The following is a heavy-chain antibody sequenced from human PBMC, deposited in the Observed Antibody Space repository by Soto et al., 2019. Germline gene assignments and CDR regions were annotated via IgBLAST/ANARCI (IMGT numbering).Heavy chain of an antibody. CDR1: GDSIKSDY. CDR2: ISHSGRA. V-gene: IGHV4-59*01. D-gene: IGHD3-10*01. Sequence: SETLSLTCTVSGDSIKSDYWNWIRQSPGKRLEWIGYISHSGRADYNPSLNSRVSISIDTPKNQFSLRLTSATAADTAVYYCARNGYYGSGSYYQPDYYYGMDVWGQGTTVT. CDR3: ARNGYYGSGSYYQPDYYYGMDV. J-gene: IGHJ6*02.